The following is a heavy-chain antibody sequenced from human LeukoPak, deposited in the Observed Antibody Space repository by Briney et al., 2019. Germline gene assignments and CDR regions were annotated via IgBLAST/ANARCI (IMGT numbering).Heavy chain of an antibody. CDR1: GFTVSSNY. D-gene: IGHD5-24*01. J-gene: IGHJ6*02. V-gene: IGHV3-66*01. Sequence: GGSLRLSCAASGFTVSSNYMSWVRQAPGKGLEWVSVIYSGGNTYYADSVKGRFTISRDNSKNTVSLQMNSLRVEDTAVYYCGTDAYNYYYYGMDVWGQGTTVTVSS. CDR2: IYSGGNT. CDR3: GTDAYNYYYYGMDV.